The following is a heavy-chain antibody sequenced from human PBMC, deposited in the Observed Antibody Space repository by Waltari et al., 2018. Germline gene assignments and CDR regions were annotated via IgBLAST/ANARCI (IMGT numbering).Heavy chain of an antibody. J-gene: IGHJ4*02. CDR3: TMNPGY. CDR1: ELPFSTHW. V-gene: IGHV3-74*01. CDR2: MKTDGTSI. Sequence: EVQLVESGGGLVQPGGSLRLSCAASELPFSTHWLDWVRQAPGKGLVWVSRMKTDGTSISYADSVRGRFIISRDSAKNTYYLQMSSLRVEDTAVYYCTMNPGYWGQGTAVTVSS.